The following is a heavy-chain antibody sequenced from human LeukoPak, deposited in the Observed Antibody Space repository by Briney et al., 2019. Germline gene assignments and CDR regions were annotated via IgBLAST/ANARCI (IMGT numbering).Heavy chain of an antibody. D-gene: IGHD6-6*01. CDR1: GFTFTSSA. CDR2: IVVGSGNT. Sequence: GTSVKVSCKASGFTFTSSAVQWVRQARGQRLEWIGWIVVGSGNTNYAQKLQGRVTMTRDTSISTAYMELSSLRSEDTAVYYCARSAPSGRNFDYWGQGTLVTVSS. CDR3: ARSAPSGRNFDY. V-gene: IGHV1-58*01. J-gene: IGHJ4*02.